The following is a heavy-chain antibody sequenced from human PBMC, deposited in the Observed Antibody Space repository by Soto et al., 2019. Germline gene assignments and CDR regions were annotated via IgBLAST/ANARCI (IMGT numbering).Heavy chain of an antibody. CDR2: IYSSGST. V-gene: IGHV4-59*01. Sequence: SEALSLTCTVSGGSISNYYWNWSLQSPWKGLEWIGYIYSSGSTHYNPSLQNRVTISIDTSKNQVSLKVNSVTAADTAVYYCARDHPHSYGVYYFDYWGQGTPVTVSS. CDR1: GGSISNYY. CDR3: ARDHPHSYGVYYFDY. J-gene: IGHJ4*02. D-gene: IGHD5-18*01.